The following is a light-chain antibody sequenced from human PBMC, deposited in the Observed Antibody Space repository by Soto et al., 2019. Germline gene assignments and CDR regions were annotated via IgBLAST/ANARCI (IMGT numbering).Light chain of an antibody. CDR2: GAS. CDR1: QSVSSSY. V-gene: IGKV3-20*01. J-gene: IGKJ1*01. CDR3: QKYGIYPRT. Sequence: EIVLTQSPGTLSLSPGERATLSCRASQSVSSSYLAWYQQKPGQAPRLLIYGASSRATGIPDRFSGSGSGTDFTRTIIRLEPEDFAVYYCQKYGIYPRTFGRGTKGDSK.